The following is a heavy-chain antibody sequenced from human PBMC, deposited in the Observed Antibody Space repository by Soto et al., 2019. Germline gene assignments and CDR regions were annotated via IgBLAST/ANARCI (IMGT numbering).Heavy chain of an antibody. D-gene: IGHD5-12*01. CDR1: VFTFSSYA. J-gene: IGHJ4*02. Sequence: GPLRLSCTASVFTFSSYAMSWVRQAPGKGLEWVSAISGSGGSTYYADSVKGRFTISRDNSKNTLYLQMNSLRAEDTAVYYCANGGGYDYSDYWGQGTLVTVSS. CDR3: ANGGGYDYSDY. V-gene: IGHV3-23*01. CDR2: ISGSGGST.